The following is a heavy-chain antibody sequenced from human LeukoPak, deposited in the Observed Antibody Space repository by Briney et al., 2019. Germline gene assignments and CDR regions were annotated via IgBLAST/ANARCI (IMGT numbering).Heavy chain of an antibody. V-gene: IGHV3-64*01. Sequence: PGGSLRLSCAASGFTFSTYTMHWVRQAPGKGLEYVSGISGNGSRTYYANSVRGRFTIARDNSRNTLYLQMGSLRLEDVAIYYCAREGDLLRFGFPLDYWGQGTLVTVSS. D-gene: IGHD3-10*01. CDR2: ISGNGSRT. CDR3: AREGDLLRFGFPLDY. CDR1: GFTFSTYT. J-gene: IGHJ4*02.